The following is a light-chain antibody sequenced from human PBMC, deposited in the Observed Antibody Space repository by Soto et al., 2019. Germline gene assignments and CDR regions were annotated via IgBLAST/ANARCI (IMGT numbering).Light chain of an antibody. CDR2: GAS. CDR1: QSVSNN. V-gene: IGKV3-15*01. CDR3: QQYNDWPRT. Sequence: EIVFTQSPCTLSLSPGARATLSCRASQSVSNNYLAWYQQKHGQAPRLLIYGASNRATVIPARFSGSGSGTEFTITISSPKSEDGEVYECQQYNDWPRTFCQGTKVDNK. J-gene: IGKJ1*01.